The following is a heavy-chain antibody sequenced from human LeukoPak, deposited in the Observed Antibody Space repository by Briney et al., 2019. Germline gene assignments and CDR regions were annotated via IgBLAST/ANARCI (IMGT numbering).Heavy chain of an antibody. D-gene: IGHD5/OR15-5a*01. Sequence: GASLKISCKGSGYRFTTYWIDWVRQMPGKGLEWMGTVYPDDSDTKYSPSFQGQVTISADKSISTAYLQWSSLKASDTAMYYCARRRFSVYDFGCWGQGTLVIVSS. V-gene: IGHV5-51*01. J-gene: IGHJ4*02. CDR1: GYRFTTYW. CDR3: ARRRFSVYDFGC. CDR2: VYPDDSDT.